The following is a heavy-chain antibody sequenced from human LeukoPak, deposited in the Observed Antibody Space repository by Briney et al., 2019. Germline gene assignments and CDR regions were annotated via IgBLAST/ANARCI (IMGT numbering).Heavy chain of an antibody. CDR1: GYTFTSYG. D-gene: IGHD3-16*02. J-gene: IGHJ4*02. V-gene: IGHV1-18*01. CDR2: ISAYNGNT. Sequence: GASVKVSCKASGYTFTSYGISWVRQAPGQGLEWMGWISAYNGNTNYAQKLQGRVTMTTDTSTSTAYMELRSLRSDDTAVYYCARVRITFGGVIVPSSYWGQGTLVTVSS. CDR3: ARVRITFGGVIVPSSY.